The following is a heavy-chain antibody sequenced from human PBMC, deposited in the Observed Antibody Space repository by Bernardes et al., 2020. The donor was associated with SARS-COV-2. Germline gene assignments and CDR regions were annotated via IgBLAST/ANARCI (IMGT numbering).Heavy chain of an antibody. CDR2: ISSLSYII. Sequence: GGSLRLSCAASGFSFNTYGMNWVRQAPGKGLEWVAYISSLSYIIYYADSVKGRFTISRDNSKNSLYLQMNSVRGEDTAVYYCARDPGKILATNYSYHYGVDGWRHGTTVTVAS. CDR3: ARDPGKILATNYSYHYGVDG. D-gene: IGHD2-8*02. V-gene: IGHV3-48*04. CDR1: GFSFNTYG. J-gene: IGHJ6*02.